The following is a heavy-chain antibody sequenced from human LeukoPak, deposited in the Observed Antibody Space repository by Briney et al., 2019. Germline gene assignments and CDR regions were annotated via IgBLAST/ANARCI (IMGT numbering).Heavy chain of an antibody. CDR1: GFTFSSYA. J-gene: IGHJ5*02. V-gene: IGHV3-30*14. CDR3: ARGPDYDFWRFDP. D-gene: IGHD3-3*01. CDR2: ISYDGSNK. Sequence: GGSLRLSCAASGFTFSSYAMHWVRQAPGKGLEWVAVISYDGSNKYYADSVKGRFTISRDNSKNTLYLQMNSLRAEDTAVYYCARGPDYDFWRFDPWGQGTLVTVSS.